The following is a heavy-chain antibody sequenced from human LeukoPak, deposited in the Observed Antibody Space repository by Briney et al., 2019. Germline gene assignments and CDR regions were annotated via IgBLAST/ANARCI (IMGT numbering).Heavy chain of an antibody. V-gene: IGHV3-11*04. CDR1: GFTFSDYY. CDR2: ISSSGSTI. Sequence: GGSLRLSCAASGFTFSDYYMSWIRQAPGKGLEWVSYISSSGSTIYYADSVKGRFTISRDNAKNSLYLQMNSLRAEDTAVYYCAKKILEWLNYMDVWGKGTTVTVSS. J-gene: IGHJ6*03. CDR3: AKKILEWLNYMDV. D-gene: IGHD3-3*01.